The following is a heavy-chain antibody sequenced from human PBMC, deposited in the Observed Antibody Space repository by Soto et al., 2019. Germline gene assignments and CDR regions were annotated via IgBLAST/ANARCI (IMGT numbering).Heavy chain of an antibody. V-gene: IGHV3-20*04. D-gene: IGHD2-15*01. CDR2: INWNGGST. CDR3: ARDYCSGGSCQFDY. CDR1: GFTFDDYG. J-gene: IGHJ4*02. Sequence: PGGSLRLSCAASGFTFDDYGMSWVRQAPGKGLEWVSGINWNGGSTGYADSVKGRFTISRDNAKNSLYLQMNSLRAEDTALYYCARDYCSGGSCQFDYWGQGTLVTVSS.